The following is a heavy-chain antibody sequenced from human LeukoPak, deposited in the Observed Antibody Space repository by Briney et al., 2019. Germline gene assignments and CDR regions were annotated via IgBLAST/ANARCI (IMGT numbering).Heavy chain of an antibody. CDR1: GLTFSTYT. Sequence: GGSLRLSCEASGLTFSTYTMNWVRQAPGKGLGWVSSISSTSSYIYYADSVKGRFTISRDNAKNSLYLQMNNLKAEDTAAYYCARDFASSRGGNLYSYMDVWGKGTTVTVSS. CDR3: ARDFASSRGGNLYSYMDV. V-gene: IGHV3-21*01. D-gene: IGHD3-16*01. CDR2: ISSTSSYI. J-gene: IGHJ6*03.